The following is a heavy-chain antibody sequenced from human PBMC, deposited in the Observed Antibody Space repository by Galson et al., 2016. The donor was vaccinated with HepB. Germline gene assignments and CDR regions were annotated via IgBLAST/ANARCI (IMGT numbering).Heavy chain of an antibody. Sequence: SLRLSCAASGFTFSTSWMSWVRQAPGKGLEWVANINQDGSEKYYVDSLKGRFTISRDNAKNSLYLQMNSLRAEDTALYYCAKAPYTSEITSRYFDSWGQATLVTVSS. D-gene: IGHD3-10*01. J-gene: IGHJ4*03. V-gene: IGHV3-7*03. CDR3: AKAPYTSEITSRYFDS. CDR1: GFTFSTSW. CDR2: INQDGSEK.